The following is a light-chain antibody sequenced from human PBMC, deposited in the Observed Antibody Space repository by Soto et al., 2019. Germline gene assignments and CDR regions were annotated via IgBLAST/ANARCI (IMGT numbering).Light chain of an antibody. CDR2: STS. Sequence: EIVLTQSPGTLSLSPGERATLSCRASQSVSSTYLAWYQQKPGQAPRLLIYSTSSRATGIPDRFSGSGSGTDFTLTISRLEPEDFAVYYCQQYGGSPRYTFGQGTKVEIK. J-gene: IGKJ2*01. CDR3: QQYGGSPRYT. CDR1: QSVSSTY. V-gene: IGKV3-20*01.